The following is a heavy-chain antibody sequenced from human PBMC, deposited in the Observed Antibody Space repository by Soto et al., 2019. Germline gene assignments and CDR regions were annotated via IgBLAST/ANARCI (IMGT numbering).Heavy chain of an antibody. CDR3: ARSQGSSTSLEIYYYYYYGMDV. V-gene: IGHV1-69*01. Sequence: QVQLVQSGAEVKKPGSSVKVSCKASGGTFSSYAISWVRQAPGQGLEWMGGIIPISGTANYAQKFQGRVTITADESTSKAYMELSSLRSEDTAVYYGARSQGSSTSLEIYYYYYYGMDVWGQGTTVTVSS. CDR2: IIPISGTA. D-gene: IGHD2-2*01. CDR1: GGTFSSYA. J-gene: IGHJ6*02.